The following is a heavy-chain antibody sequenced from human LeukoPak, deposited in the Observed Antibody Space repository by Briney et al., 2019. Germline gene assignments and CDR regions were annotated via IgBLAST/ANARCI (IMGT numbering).Heavy chain of an antibody. J-gene: IGHJ4*02. CDR3: ARRSSSGGYYFDY. V-gene: IGHV5-51*01. CDR2: IYPGDSDI. D-gene: IGHD3-16*01. CDR1: GYDFDSYW. Sequence: GESLQISCKGSGYDFDSYWIGWVRQMPGKGPEWMVIIYPGDSDIKYSPSFEGQVTISADKSDSTAYLQWSSLKASDTAIYYCARRSSSGGYYFDYWGQGTLVTVSS.